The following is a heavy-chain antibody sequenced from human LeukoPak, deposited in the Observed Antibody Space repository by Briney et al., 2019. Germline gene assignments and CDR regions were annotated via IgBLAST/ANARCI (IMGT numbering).Heavy chain of an antibody. CDR1: GFTFSSYA. V-gene: IGHV3-30-3*01. Sequence: GGSLRLSCAASGFTFSSYAMHWVRQAPGKGLEWVAVISYDGSNKYYADSVKGRFTISRDNSKNTLYLQMNSLRAEDTAVYYCARDRDYSDYSPPGYGMDVWGQGTTVTVSS. J-gene: IGHJ6*02. CDR3: ARDRDYSDYSPPGYGMDV. CDR2: ISYDGSNK. D-gene: IGHD4-11*01.